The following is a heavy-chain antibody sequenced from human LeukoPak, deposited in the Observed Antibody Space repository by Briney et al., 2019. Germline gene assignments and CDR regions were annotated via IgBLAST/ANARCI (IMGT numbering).Heavy chain of an antibody. D-gene: IGHD2-15*01. J-gene: IGHJ5*02. Sequence: SETLSPTCAVYGGSFSGYYWSWIRQPPGKGLEWIGEINHSGSTNYNPSLKSRVTISVDTSKNQFSLKLSSVTAADTAVYYCATSYCSGGSCPNWFDPWGQGTLVTVSS. CDR3: ATSYCSGGSCPNWFDP. V-gene: IGHV4-34*01. CDR1: GGSFSGYY. CDR2: INHSGST.